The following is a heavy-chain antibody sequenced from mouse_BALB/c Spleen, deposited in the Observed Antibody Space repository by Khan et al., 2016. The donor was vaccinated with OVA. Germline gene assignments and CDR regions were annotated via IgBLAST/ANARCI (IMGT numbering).Heavy chain of an antibody. Sequence: LEESGPELVNPGASVKISCKASGYIFTDYYINWVKQKPGQGLEWIGWIYPGNGNTKYNENFKGKATLTVDTSSSTAYMQLSSLTSEDTAVYFWARGNYYGSTSWFGYWGQGTLVTVST. CDR2: IYPGNGNT. V-gene: IGHV1-84*02. CDR1: GYIFTDYY. D-gene: IGHD1-1*01. J-gene: IGHJ3*02. CDR3: ARGNYYGSTSWFGY.